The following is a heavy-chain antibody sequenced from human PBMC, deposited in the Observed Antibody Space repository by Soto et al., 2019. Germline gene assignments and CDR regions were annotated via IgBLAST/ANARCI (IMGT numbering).Heavy chain of an antibody. Sequence: QVQLQESGPGLVKPSETLSLSCTVSGASISSYYWSWLRQPPGKGMEWIGYVHHSWGSTYNPSLQSRVDISLDTSKSQFSLKLTSVTATDTAVYYCARQGFGALHGLVDVWGHGTTFTVSS. CDR2: VHHSWGS. V-gene: IGHV4-59*08. J-gene: IGHJ6*02. CDR1: GASISSYY. CDR3: ARQGFGALHGLVDV. D-gene: IGHD3-10*01.